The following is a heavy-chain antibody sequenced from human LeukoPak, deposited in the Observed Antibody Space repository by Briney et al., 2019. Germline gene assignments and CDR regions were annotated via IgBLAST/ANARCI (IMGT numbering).Heavy chain of an antibody. CDR2: ISAAGGGT. Sequence: GGSLRLSCAASGFTFSSLAMTWVRQAPGVGLEWVSTISAAGGGTHYADSVKGRFTISRDNSRDTLYLQMNSLRAEDTAIYFCAKRLGLTGFDYWGQGTLVTVSS. CDR1: GFTFSSLA. CDR3: AKRLGLTGFDY. J-gene: IGHJ4*02. D-gene: IGHD3-16*01. V-gene: IGHV3-23*01.